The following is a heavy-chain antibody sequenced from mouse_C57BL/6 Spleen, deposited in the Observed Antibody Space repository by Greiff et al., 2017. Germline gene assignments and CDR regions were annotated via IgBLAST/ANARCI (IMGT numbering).Heavy chain of an antibody. Sequence: QVQLQQSGAELVRPGTSVKVSCKASGYAFTNYLIEWVKQRPGQGLEWIGVINPGSGGTNYNEKFKGKATLTADKSSSTAYMQLSSLTSEDSAVYFCARGDGGIYAMDYWGQGTSDTVSS. CDR3: ARGDGGIYAMDY. J-gene: IGHJ4*01. CDR2: INPGSGGT. V-gene: IGHV1-54*01. D-gene: IGHD1-2*01. CDR1: GYAFTNYL.